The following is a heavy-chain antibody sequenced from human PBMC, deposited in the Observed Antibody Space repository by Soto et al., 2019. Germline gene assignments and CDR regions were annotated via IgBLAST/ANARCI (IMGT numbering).Heavy chain of an antibody. V-gene: IGHV3-30-3*01. Sequence: QVQLVESGGGVVQPGRSLRLSCAAYGFTFSSYAMHWVRQAPGKGLEWVAVISYDGSNKYYADSVKGRFTISRDNSKNTLYLQMNSLRAEDTAVYYCARVGDKGAFDIWGQGTMVTVSS. CDR2: ISYDGSNK. CDR1: GFTFSSYA. J-gene: IGHJ3*02. CDR3: ARVGDKGAFDI. D-gene: IGHD3-9*01.